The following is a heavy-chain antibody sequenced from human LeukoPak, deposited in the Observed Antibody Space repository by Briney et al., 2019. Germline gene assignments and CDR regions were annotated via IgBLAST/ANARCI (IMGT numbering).Heavy chain of an antibody. Sequence: SLRLSCAASGFTFDDYAMHWVRQAPGKGLEWVSGISWNSGSIGYADSVKGRFTISRDNAKNSLYLQMNSLRAEDTALYYCAKDVVTGTGFFFIMDVWGKGTTVTVSS. CDR3: AKDVVTGTGFFFIMDV. D-gene: IGHD6-25*01. V-gene: IGHV3-9*01. CDR1: GFTFDDYA. CDR2: ISWNSGSI. J-gene: IGHJ6*03.